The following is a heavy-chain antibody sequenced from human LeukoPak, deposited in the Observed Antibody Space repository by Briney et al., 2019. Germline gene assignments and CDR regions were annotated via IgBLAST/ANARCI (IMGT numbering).Heavy chain of an antibody. CDR2: ITASGGST. V-gene: IGHV3-23*01. Sequence: GGSLRLSCVASGFTFSTFARSWVRQAPGKGLEWLSSITASGGSTYYEDSVTGLFTISRDNYKHTLSLEINSQRAEDTAVYSCAKGNIDGEGYYYFDYWGQGILVTVSS. CDR1: GFTFSTFA. D-gene: IGHD3-22*01. J-gene: IGHJ4*02. CDR3: AKGNIDGEGYYYFDY.